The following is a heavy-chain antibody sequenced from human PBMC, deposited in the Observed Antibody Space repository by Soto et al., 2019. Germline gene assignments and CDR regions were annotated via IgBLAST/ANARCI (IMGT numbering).Heavy chain of an antibody. CDR2: IDSDGSST. D-gene: IGHD6-19*01. CDR3: ARDRLSIAVAGTGPY. Sequence: GGSLRLSCAASGFTFSSYWMHWVRQTPEKGLVWVSHIDSDGSSTTYADSVKGRFTISRDNAKNTLYLQMNSLRAEDTAVYYCARDRLSIAVAGTGPYWGQGTLVTVSS. CDR1: GFTFSSYW. J-gene: IGHJ4*02. V-gene: IGHV3-74*01.